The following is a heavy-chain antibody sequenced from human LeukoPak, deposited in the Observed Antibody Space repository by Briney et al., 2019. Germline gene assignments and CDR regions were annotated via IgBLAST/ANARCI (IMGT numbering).Heavy chain of an antibody. J-gene: IGHJ3*02. Sequence: GESLKISCKGSGYSFTNYWIGWVRQMPGKGLEWMGIIYPGDSDTKYSPSFQGQVTISADKSISTAYLQWSSLKASDTAMYYCARPQDFGVTGMNAFDIWGQGTMVTVSS. D-gene: IGHD4/OR15-4a*01. CDR2: IYPGDSDT. CDR1: GYSFTNYW. CDR3: ARPQDFGVTGMNAFDI. V-gene: IGHV5-51*01.